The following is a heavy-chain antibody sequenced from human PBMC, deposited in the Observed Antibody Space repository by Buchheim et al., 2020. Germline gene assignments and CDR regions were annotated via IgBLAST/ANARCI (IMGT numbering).Heavy chain of an antibody. V-gene: IGHV4-59*01. D-gene: IGHD1-26*01. J-gene: IGHJ4*02. CDR1: GGSISSYY. CDR3: AISGSYYHSFDY. Sequence: QVQLQESGPGLVKPSETLSLTCTVSGGSISSYYWSWIRQPPGKGLEWIGYIYYSGSTNYNPSLKSRVTISVDTSKNQFSLKLSSVTAADTAVYYCAISGSYYHSFDYWGQGTL. CDR2: IYYSGST.